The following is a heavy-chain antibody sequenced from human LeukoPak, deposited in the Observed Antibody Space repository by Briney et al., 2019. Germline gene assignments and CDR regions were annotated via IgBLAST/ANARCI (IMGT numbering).Heavy chain of an antibody. CDR2: ISSSGSTI. CDR1: GGSISYGGYY. V-gene: IGHV3-11*01. CDR3: ARDLKGTHYYGSGSIDHGMDV. D-gene: IGHD3-10*01. Sequence: LSLTCTVSGGSISYGGYYWSWIRQHPGKGLEWVSYISSSGSTIYYADSVKGRFTISRDNVKNSLYLQMNSLRAEDTAVYYCARDLKGTHYYGSGSIDHGMDVWGQGTTVTVS. J-gene: IGHJ6*02.